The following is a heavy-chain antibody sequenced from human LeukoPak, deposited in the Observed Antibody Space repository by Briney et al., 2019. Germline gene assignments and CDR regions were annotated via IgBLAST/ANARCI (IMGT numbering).Heavy chain of an antibody. CDR1: GGSISSGGYY. J-gene: IGHJ3*02. V-gene: IGHV4-31*03. D-gene: IGHD3-22*01. CDR3: AREPTSNYDGSGYWYSAFDI. Sequence: PSQTLSLTCTVSGGSISSGGYYWNWIRQHPGKGLEWIGYISHSGSTYHNPSLKSRVTISVDTSENQFSLNLSSVTSADTAVYYCAREPTSNYDGSGYWYSAFDIWGKGTMVTVS. CDR2: ISHSGST.